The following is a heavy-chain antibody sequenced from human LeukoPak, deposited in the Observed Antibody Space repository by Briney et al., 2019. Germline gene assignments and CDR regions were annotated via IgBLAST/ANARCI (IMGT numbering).Heavy chain of an antibody. CDR2: IYFSGRT. D-gene: IGHD6-19*01. Sequence: SETLSLTCTVSGCSISSYYWSWIRQPPGKGLEWIGYIYFSGRTNYNPSLKSRVTISVDTYKNQFSLKVSSVTAADTAVYYCARMTSSGWYAAGYYFDYWGQGTLVSVCS. J-gene: IGHJ4*02. V-gene: IGHV4-59*01. CDR3: ARMTSSGWYAAGYYFDY. CDR1: GCSISSYY.